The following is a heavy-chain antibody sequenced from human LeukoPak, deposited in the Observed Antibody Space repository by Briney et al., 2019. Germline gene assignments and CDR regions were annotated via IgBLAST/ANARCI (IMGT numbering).Heavy chain of an antibody. Sequence: SETLSLTCTVSGGSISSSTYYWGWIRQPPGKGLEWVGSMYYVSTYYNPSLKSRVTISVDTSKNQFSLKLSSVTAADTAVYYCARLSCSSTSCYTGNWFDPWGQGTLVTVSS. CDR2: MYYVST. CDR3: ARLSCSSTSCYTGNWFDP. CDR1: GGSISSSTYY. J-gene: IGHJ5*02. D-gene: IGHD2-2*02. V-gene: IGHV4-39*07.